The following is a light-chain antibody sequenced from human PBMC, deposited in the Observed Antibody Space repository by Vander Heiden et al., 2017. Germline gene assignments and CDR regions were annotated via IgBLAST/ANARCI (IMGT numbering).Light chain of an antibody. CDR3: QQYRSYSMYT. CDR1: QSISSW. Sequence: DIQMTQSPSTLSASVGDRVTITCRASQSISSWLAWYQQKPGKPPKLLIYKASSLESGVPSRFSGSGYGTEFTLTISCRQPDDFATYYCQQYRSYSMYTFGQRTKLEIK. V-gene: IGKV1-5*03. CDR2: KAS. J-gene: IGKJ2*01.